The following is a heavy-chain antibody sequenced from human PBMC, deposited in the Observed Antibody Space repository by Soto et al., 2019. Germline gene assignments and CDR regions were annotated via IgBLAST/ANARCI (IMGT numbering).Heavy chain of an antibody. CDR2: ISSISSTI. V-gene: IGHV3-48*03. CDR1: GFTFSDYE. D-gene: IGHD4-17*01. CDR3: ARDLRTLYYFDY. J-gene: IGHJ4*02. Sequence: GGSLRLSCAASGFTFSDYEMNWVRQAPGKGLEWVSYISSISSTIYYADSVKGRFTISRDNAKDSLYLQMNSLRAEDTAVYYCARDLRTLYYFDYWGQGTLVTVSS.